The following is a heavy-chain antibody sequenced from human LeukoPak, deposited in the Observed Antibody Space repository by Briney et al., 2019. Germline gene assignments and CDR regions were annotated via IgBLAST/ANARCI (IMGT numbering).Heavy chain of an antibody. D-gene: IGHD1-26*01. Sequence: SETLSLTCTVSGASISSFYWSWIRQPAGKGLEWIGRIYTSGGTNYKPSLKSRVTMSIYTSKNQFSLKLYSVTASDTAVYYCVTDRSGSFDYWGQGILVTVSS. J-gene: IGHJ4*02. CDR1: GASISSFY. V-gene: IGHV4-4*07. CDR3: VTDRSGSFDY. CDR2: IYTSGGT.